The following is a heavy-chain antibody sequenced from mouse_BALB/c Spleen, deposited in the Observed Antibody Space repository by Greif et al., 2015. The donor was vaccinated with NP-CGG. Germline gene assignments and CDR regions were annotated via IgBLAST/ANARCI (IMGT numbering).Heavy chain of an antibody. CDR1: GYTFTSYW. Sequence: EVQGVESGTVLARPGASVKMSCKASGYTFTSYWMHWVKQRPGQGLEWIGAIYPGNSDTSYNQKFKSKAKLTAVTSTSTAYMELSSLTNEDSAVYYCTRDGNYADLFDYWGQGTTLTVSS. D-gene: IGHD2-1*01. V-gene: IGHV1-5*01. J-gene: IGHJ2*01. CDR2: IYPGNSDT. CDR3: TRDGNYADLFDY.